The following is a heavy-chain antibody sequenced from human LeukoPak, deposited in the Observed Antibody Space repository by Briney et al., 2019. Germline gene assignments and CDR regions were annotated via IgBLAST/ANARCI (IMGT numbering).Heavy chain of an antibody. V-gene: IGHV1-2*02. CDR1: GYTFTGYY. Sequence: ASVKVSCKASGYTFTGYYMHWVRQAPGQGLEWMGWINPNSGGTNYAQKFQGRVTMTRDTSISTAYMELSRLRSDDTAVYYCARGQGMVRGVIMTYYYYYGMDVWGQGTTVTVSS. D-gene: IGHD3-10*01. CDR2: INPNSGGT. J-gene: IGHJ6*02. CDR3: ARGQGMVRGVIMTYYYYYGMDV.